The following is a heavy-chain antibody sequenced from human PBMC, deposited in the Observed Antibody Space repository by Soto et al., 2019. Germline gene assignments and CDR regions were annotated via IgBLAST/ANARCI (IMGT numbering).Heavy chain of an antibody. J-gene: IGHJ4*02. V-gene: IGHV2-26*01. CDR1: GLSLSNETTG. Sequence: QGTLKESGPVVVKPTEPLPLTCSVSGLSLSNETTGVTWIRQAPGKLMEWLAHLFSNEEQSYKTSLKARLSISQDISKSQDVPTMTDMDPVDTAIDYCVRIEKYTITTFRYFDFWGPGTLVTDSS. CDR2: LFSNEEQ. D-gene: IGHD4-4*01. CDR3: VRIEKYTITTFRYFDF.